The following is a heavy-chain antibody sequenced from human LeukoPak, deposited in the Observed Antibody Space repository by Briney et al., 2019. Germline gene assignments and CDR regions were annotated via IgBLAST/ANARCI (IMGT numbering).Heavy chain of an antibody. CDR1: GFTVSSNY. CDR3: ARGQFGELSGWFDP. V-gene: IGHV3-66*01. J-gene: IGHJ5*02. Sequence: GGSLRFSCAASGFTVSSNYMSWVRQAPGKGLEWVSVIYGGGSTYYADSVKGRFTISRDNSKNTLYLQMNSLRAEDTAVYYCARGQFGELSGWFDPWGQGTLVTVSS. D-gene: IGHD3-10*01. CDR2: IYGGGST.